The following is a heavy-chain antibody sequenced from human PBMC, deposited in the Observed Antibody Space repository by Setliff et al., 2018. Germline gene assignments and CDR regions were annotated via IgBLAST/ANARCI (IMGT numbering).Heavy chain of an antibody. CDR2: ISPSGST. V-gene: IGHV4-59*08. D-gene: IGHD5-12*01. J-gene: IGHJ4*02. Sequence: SETLSLTCTVSGGSISGDSWTWIRQPAGKGLEWIGHISPSGSTTYNPSVKSRVTISLDTSKNHFSLKLDSVTAADTAVYYCARHYGGGYKHFDYWGQGTLVTVSS. CDR1: GGSISGDS. CDR3: ARHYGGGYKHFDY.